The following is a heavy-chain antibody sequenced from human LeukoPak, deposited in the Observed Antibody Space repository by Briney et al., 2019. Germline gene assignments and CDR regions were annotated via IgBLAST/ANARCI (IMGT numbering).Heavy chain of an antibody. CDR2: IWYDGSDK. Sequence: GGSLRLSCGASGFTFSSYGMHWVRQAPGKGREWVAVIWYDGSDKYYADSVKGRFTISRDNSKKTLYLQMNSLRVEDTAVYYCARGRPHGNDYWGQGTLVTVSS. V-gene: IGHV3-33*01. J-gene: IGHJ4*02. CDR1: GFTFSSYG. D-gene: IGHD4-23*01. CDR3: ARGRPHGNDY.